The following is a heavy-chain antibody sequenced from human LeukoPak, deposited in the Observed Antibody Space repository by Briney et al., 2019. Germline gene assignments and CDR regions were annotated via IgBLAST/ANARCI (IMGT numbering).Heavy chain of an antibody. CDR2: IYTSGST. CDR1: GGSISSGSYY. CDR3: ARDVRIADPAYYYYMDV. V-gene: IGHV4-61*02. Sequence: SQTLSLTCTVSGGSISSGSYYWSWIRQPAGKGLEWIGRIYTSGSTNYNPSLKRRVTITVDTSKNQFSLKLSSVTAADTAVYYCARDVRIADPAYYYYMDVWGKGTTVTVSS. J-gene: IGHJ6*03. D-gene: IGHD3-10*02.